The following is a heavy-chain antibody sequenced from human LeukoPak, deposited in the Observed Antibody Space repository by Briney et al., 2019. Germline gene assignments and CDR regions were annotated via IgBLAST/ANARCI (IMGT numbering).Heavy chain of an antibody. V-gene: IGHV3-21*01. CDR2: ISRSSVYI. CDR1: GFTFSSYS. Sequence: GGSLRLSCAASGFTFSSYSINWVRQAPGKGLEWVSSISRSSVYIYYADSVEVRFTISRDNAKNSLYLQMNSLRDEDTAIYYCARETTVIKKIDYWGQGTLVTVSS. D-gene: IGHD4-17*01. CDR3: ARETTVIKKIDY. J-gene: IGHJ4*02.